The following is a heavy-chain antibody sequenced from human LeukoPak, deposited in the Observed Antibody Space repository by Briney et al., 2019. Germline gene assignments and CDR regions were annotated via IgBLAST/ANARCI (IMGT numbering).Heavy chain of an antibody. CDR2: IYFSGTT. CDR1: GGSIINYY. D-gene: IGHD4-17*01. Sequence: SETLSLTCTVSGGSIINYYWSWLRQPPGKGLEWIGYIYFSGTTNINPSLKSRVTISVDMSKNQFSLKLSSVTSADTAVYYCAREDPQTTVPEGLDVWGQGTTVTVSS. CDR3: AREDPQTTVPEGLDV. V-gene: IGHV4-59*01. J-gene: IGHJ6*02.